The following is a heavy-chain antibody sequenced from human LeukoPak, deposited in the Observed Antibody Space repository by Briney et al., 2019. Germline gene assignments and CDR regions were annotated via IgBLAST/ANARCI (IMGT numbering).Heavy chain of an antibody. CDR1: GFTLSDYA. J-gene: IGHJ4*02. CDR3: AKDRYGPFDY. D-gene: IGHD4-17*01. CDR2: ISGSGSST. V-gene: IGHV3-23*01. Sequence: GGSLRLSCAASGFTLSDYAMNWVRQAPGKGLEWVSAISGSGSSTYYADSVKGRFTISRDNSKNTLYLQMNSLRAEDTAVYYCAKDRYGPFDYWGQGTLVTVSS.